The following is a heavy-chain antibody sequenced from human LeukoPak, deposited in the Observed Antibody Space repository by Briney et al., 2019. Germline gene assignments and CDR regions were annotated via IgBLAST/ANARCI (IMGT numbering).Heavy chain of an antibody. Sequence: AGGSLRLSCAASGFTFDDYAMHWVRQAPGKGLEWVSGISWNSGSIGYADSVKGRFTISRDNSKNTLYLQMNSLRAEDTAVYYCAREFSGWYSPATTSFDYWGQGTLVTVSS. CDR1: GFTFDDYA. D-gene: IGHD6-19*01. J-gene: IGHJ4*02. CDR3: AREFSGWYSPATTSFDY. V-gene: IGHV3-9*01. CDR2: ISWNSGSI.